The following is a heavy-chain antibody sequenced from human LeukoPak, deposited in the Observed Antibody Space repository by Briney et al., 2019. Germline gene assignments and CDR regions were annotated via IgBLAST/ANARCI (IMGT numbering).Heavy chain of an antibody. V-gene: IGHV1-69*02. Sequence: SVKVSCKASGGTFSSYTISWVRQAPGQGLEWMGRIIPILGIANYARKFQGRVTITADKSTSTAYMELSSLRSEDTAVYYCASPRRITMIVVVNDAFDIWGQGTMVTVSS. D-gene: IGHD3-22*01. CDR1: GGTFSSYT. J-gene: IGHJ3*02. CDR3: ASPRRITMIVVVNDAFDI. CDR2: IIPILGIA.